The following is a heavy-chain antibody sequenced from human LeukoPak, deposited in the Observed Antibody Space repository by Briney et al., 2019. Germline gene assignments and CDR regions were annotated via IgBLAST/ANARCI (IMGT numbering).Heavy chain of an antibody. D-gene: IGHD3-10*01. Sequence: GGSLRLSCAASGFTFSSYGMHWVRQAPGKGLEWVAVISYDGSNKYYADSVKGRFTISRDNSKNTLYLQMNSLRSEDTAVYYCATELYGSGLTFDYWGQGTLVTVSS. J-gene: IGHJ4*02. CDR3: ATELYGSGLTFDY. CDR2: ISYDGSNK. V-gene: IGHV3-30*03. CDR1: GFTFSSYG.